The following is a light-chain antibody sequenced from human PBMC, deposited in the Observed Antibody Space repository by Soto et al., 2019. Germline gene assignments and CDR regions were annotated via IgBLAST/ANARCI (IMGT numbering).Light chain of an antibody. CDR2: DVS. Sequence: QSALTQPASVSGSPGQSITISCTGTSSDVGDYNYVSWYQQDPGKAPKLMIYDVSNRPSGVSNRFSGSKSGNTASLTISGLQAEDEADYSCSSYTSSSTLVVFGGGTKLTVL. CDR3: SSYTSSSTLVV. V-gene: IGLV2-14*01. CDR1: SSDVGDYNY. J-gene: IGLJ2*01.